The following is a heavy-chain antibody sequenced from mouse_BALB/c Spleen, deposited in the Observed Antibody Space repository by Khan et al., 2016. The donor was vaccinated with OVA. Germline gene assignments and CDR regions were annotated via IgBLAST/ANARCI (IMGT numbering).Heavy chain of an antibody. V-gene: IGHV3-2*02. Sequence: EVQLQESGPGLVKPSQSLSLTCTVTGYSITSDYAWNWIRQFPGNKLEWMGHISYSGNTKYNPSLKSRISVTRDTSKNQIFLQLNSVTAEDTATYNYARVYGGNIDYWGQGTTLTVSS. CDR1: GYSITSDYA. CDR2: ISYSGNT. J-gene: IGHJ2*01. CDR3: ARVYGGNIDY. D-gene: IGHD2-10*02.